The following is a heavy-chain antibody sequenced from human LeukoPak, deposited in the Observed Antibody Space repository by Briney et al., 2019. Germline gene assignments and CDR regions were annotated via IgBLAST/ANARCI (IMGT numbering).Heavy chain of an antibody. CDR3: ARGGRPDY. CDR2: IKEDGREK. Sequence: GGSLRLSCAASGFTFSHFWMSWVRQAPGKGLECVANIKEDGREKYYVDSVKGRFTISRDNAKNSLYLQMSSLRAEDTAVYYCARGGRPDYWGQGTLVTVSS. CDR1: GFTFSHFW. D-gene: IGHD3-10*01. V-gene: IGHV3-7*01. J-gene: IGHJ4*02.